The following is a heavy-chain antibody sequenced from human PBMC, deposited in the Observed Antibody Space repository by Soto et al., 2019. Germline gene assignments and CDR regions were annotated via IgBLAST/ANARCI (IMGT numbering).Heavy chain of an antibody. CDR3: ARDGVGHTTFFGYFDY. V-gene: IGHV3-33*01. D-gene: IGHD1-26*01. CDR2: IRYDGSNI. J-gene: IGHJ4*02. Sequence: QVQLVESGGGVVQPGRSLRLSCAASGFTFSGLGMHWVRQAPGKGLEWVAVIRYDGSNIYYADAVKGRFTISRDNSKDTLYRQMNSLRAADTAVYYGARDGVGHTTFFGYFDYWGQGTLVTVSS. CDR1: GFTFSGLG.